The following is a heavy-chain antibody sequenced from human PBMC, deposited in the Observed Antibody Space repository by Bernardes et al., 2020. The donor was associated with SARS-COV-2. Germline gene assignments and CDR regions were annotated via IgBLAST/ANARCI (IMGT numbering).Heavy chain of an antibody. CDR2: IYYSGIT. Sequence: SEALSLTCTVSGGSISSVGYYWSWLLQHPGKGLEWIGYIYYSGITYYNPSLKSRVTISVDTSKNQFSLKLSSVTAADTAVYYCARSHYYDSSGYYYPNWFDPWGQGTLVTVSS. CDR3: ARSHYYDSSGYYYPNWFDP. D-gene: IGHD3-22*01. V-gene: IGHV4-31*03. J-gene: IGHJ5*02. CDR1: GGSISSVGYY.